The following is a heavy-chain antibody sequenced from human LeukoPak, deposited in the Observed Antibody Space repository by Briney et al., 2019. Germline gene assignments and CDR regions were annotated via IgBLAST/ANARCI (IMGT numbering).Heavy chain of an antibody. CDR3: ARDRGDCSGGSGYLKYFDY. CDR1: GFTFSDYY. V-gene: IGHV3-11*01. Sequence: NPGGSLRLSCAPSGFTFSDYYMSWIRQAPGKGLEWVSYISNTGSTIYYADSVKGRFTISRDNAENSLYLQMNSLRAEDTAVYYCARDRGDCSGGSGYLKYFDYWGQGTLVTVSS. J-gene: IGHJ4*02. CDR2: ISNTGSTI. D-gene: IGHD2-15*01.